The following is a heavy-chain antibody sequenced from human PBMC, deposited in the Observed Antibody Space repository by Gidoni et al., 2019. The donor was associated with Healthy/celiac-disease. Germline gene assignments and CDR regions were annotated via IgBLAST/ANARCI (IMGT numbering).Heavy chain of an antibody. V-gene: IGHV3-66*01. CDR2: IYSGGST. J-gene: IGHJ6*02. CDR1: GFTVSSNY. CDR3: ARDSPGVYYYYYGMDV. Sequence: EVQLVESGGGLVQPGGSLRLSCAASGFTVSSNYMSWVRQAPGKGLEWVSVIYSGGSTYYADSVKSRFTISRDNSKNTLYLQMNSLRAEDTAVYYCARDSPGVYYYYYGMDVWGQGTTVTVSS.